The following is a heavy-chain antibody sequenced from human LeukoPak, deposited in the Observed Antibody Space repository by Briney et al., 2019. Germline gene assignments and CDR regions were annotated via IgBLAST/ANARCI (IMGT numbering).Heavy chain of an antibody. Sequence: GGSLRLSCAASGFTFSSYEMNWVRQAPGKGLEWVSCISSSGSTIYYADSVKGRFTISRDNAKNSLYLQMNSLRAEDTAVYYCARDPGREDFYGMDVWGKGTTVTVSS. CDR2: ISSSGSTI. D-gene: IGHD1-26*01. CDR1: GFTFSSYE. J-gene: IGHJ6*04. V-gene: IGHV3-48*03. CDR3: ARDPGREDFYGMDV.